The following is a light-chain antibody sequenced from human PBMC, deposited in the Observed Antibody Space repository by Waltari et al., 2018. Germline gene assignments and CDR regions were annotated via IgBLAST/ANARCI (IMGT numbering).Light chain of an antibody. J-gene: IGKJ2*01. CDR2: GAS. CDR1: QSVRNNY. V-gene: IGKV3-20*01. CDR3: QQYDSSPNT. Sequence: EIVLTQSPGTLSLSPGDRATLSCRASQSVRNNYIAWYQKKPGQAPRLLIYGASRRATGIPDRVSGSGSGTDFTLTITRLEPEDFAFYFCQQYDSSPNTFGQGTKVGI.